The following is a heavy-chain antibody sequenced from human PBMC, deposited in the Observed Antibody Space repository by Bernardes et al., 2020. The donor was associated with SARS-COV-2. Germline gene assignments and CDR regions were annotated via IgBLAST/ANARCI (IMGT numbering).Heavy chain of an antibody. V-gene: IGHV3-48*04. CDR3: AKNADPYWFDF. D-gene: IGHD2-15*01. Sequence: GGSLRLSCAATGFIFSDYSMNWVRQAPGKGLEWVSFISKSSSNIFYGDSVKGRFTISRDNAKNSLYLQMNSLRAEDTAVYYCAKNADPYWFDFWGQGTLVTVSS. CDR2: ISKSSSNI. CDR1: GFIFSDYS. J-gene: IGHJ4*02.